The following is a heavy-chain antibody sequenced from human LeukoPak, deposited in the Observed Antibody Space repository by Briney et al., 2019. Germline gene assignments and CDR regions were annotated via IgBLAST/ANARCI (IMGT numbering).Heavy chain of an antibody. CDR2: IYYSGST. CDR3: ARDGSGIAVAAQDDAFDI. Sequence: PSETLSLTCTVSGGSISSYYWSWIRQPPGKGLEWIGYIYYSGSTNYNPFLKSRVTISVDTSKNQFSLKLSSVTAADTAVYYCARDGSGIAVAAQDDAFDIWGQGTMVTVSS. J-gene: IGHJ3*02. V-gene: IGHV4-59*01. D-gene: IGHD6-19*01. CDR1: GGSISSYY.